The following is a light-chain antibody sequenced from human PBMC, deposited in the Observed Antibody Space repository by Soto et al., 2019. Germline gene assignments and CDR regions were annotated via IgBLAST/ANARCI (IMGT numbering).Light chain of an antibody. CDR1: QGISNY. CDR3: QKYNRAPFT. J-gene: IGKJ3*01. CDR2: AAS. V-gene: IGKV1-27*01. Sequence: DXQMTXSPSSLSPSXXXXXXITCRASQGISNYLAWYQQKPGKVPKLLIYAASTLQSGVPSRFSGSGSGTDFTLTISSLQPEDVATYYCQKYNRAPFTFGPGTKVDIK.